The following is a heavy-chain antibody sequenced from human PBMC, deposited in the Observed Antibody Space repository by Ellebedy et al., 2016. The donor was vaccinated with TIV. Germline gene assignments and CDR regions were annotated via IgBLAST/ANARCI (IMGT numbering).Heavy chain of an antibody. CDR3: ARGGPYYDTYYFDY. CDR2: IYYSGST. V-gene: IGHV4-39*07. CDR1: TFSSYA. D-gene: IGHD3-3*01. J-gene: IGHJ4*02. Sequence: TFSSYAVSWVRQAPGKGLEWIGSIYYSGSTYYNPSLKSRVTISVDTSKNQFSLKLSSVTAADTAVYYCARGGPYYDTYYFDYWGQGTLVTVSS.